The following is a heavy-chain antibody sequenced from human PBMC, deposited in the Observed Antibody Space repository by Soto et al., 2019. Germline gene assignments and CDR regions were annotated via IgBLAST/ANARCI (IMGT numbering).Heavy chain of an antibody. CDR3: ASFSIPSYYDSSAYY. Sequence: GGSLRLSCAASGFTFSSYSMNWVRQAPGKGLEWVSYISSSSSTIYYADSVKGRFTISRDNAKNSLYLQMNSLRAEDTAVYYCASFSIPSYYDSSAYYWGQGTLVTVSS. CDR2: ISSSSSTI. CDR1: GFTFSSYS. V-gene: IGHV3-48*01. J-gene: IGHJ4*02. D-gene: IGHD3-22*01.